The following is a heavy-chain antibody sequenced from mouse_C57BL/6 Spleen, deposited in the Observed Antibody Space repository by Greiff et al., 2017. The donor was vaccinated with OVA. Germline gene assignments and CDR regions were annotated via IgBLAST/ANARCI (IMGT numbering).Heavy chain of an antibody. J-gene: IGHJ2*01. Sequence: EVKLQESGGDLVKPGGSLKLSCAASGFTFSSYGMSWVRQTPDKRLEWVATISSGGSYTYYPDSVKGRFTISRDNAKNTLYLQMSSLKSEDTAMYYCAKELVRGDYWGQGTTLTVSS. D-gene: IGHD2-14*01. V-gene: IGHV5-6*01. CDR3: AKELVRGDY. CDR1: GFTFSSYG. CDR2: ISSGGSYT.